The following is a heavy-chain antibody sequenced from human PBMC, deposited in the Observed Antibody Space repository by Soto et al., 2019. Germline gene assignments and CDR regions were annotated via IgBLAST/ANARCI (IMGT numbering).Heavy chain of an antibody. D-gene: IGHD7-27*01. CDR3: PRDTGDRVY. CDR1: GGSISSGVYY. CDR2: IYYSGST. V-gene: IGHV4-31*03. Sequence: QVQLQESGPGLVKPSQTLSLTCTVSGGSISSGVYYWSWIRQHPGKGLEWIGFIYYSGSTYYNPSLKSRISISVDTSKNQFPLKLRSVTAADTAVYYCPRDTGDRVYWGQGTLVTVSS. J-gene: IGHJ4*02.